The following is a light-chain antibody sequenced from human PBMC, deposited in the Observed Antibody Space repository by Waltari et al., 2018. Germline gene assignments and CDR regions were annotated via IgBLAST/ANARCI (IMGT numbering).Light chain of an antibody. CDR2: AAS. V-gene: IGKV1-9*01. CDR3: QQYKSYPLT. Sequence: DIQVTQSPSFLSASVGDRVTITCRASQGISSYLAWHQQKPGKAPKLLIYAASTLQSGGPSRFSGSGSGTEFTLTISSLQPEDFATYYCQQYKSYPLTFGRGTKVEI. J-gene: IGKJ4*01. CDR1: QGISSY.